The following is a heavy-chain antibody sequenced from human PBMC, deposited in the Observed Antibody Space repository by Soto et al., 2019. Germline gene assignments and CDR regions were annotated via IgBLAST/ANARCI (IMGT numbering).Heavy chain of an antibody. CDR1: GGSLSGYY. CDR3: GRATGYSSGWCAY. V-gene: IGHV4-34*01. CDR2: INHSGST. J-gene: IGHJ4*02. D-gene: IGHD6-19*01. Sequence: PSETLSLTCAVYGGSLSGYYWSWIRQPPGKGLEWIGEINHSGSTNYNPSLKSRVTISVDTSKNQFSLKLSSVTAADTAVYYCGRATGYSSGWCAYWGQGTLGTV.